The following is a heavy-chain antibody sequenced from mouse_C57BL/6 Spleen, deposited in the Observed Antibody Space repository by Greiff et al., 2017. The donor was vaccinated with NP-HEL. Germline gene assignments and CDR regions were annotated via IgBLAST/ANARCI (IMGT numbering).Heavy chain of an antibody. D-gene: IGHD1-1*01. CDR2: IDPSDSYT. CDR3: ASLSFI. CDR1: GYTFTSYW. J-gene: IGHJ2*01. V-gene: IGHV1-50*01. Sequence: QVQLQQPGAELVKPGASVKLSCKASGYTFTSYWMQWVKQRPGQGLEWIGEIDPSDSYTNYNQKFKGKATLTVDTSSSTAYMQLSSLTSEDSAVYYCASLSFIWGQGTTLTVSS.